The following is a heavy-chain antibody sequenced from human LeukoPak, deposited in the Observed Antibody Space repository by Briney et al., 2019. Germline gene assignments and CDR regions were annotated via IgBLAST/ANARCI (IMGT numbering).Heavy chain of an antibody. J-gene: IGHJ4*02. V-gene: IGHV3-7*01. CDR1: GFIFTDYW. Sequence: GGSLRLSCAASGFIFTDYWMYWVRQAPRGGLAWVANIKGDGSEKNYVDSVKGRFTISRDNAKNSVYLQMNSLRVEDTAVYYCANSLLGGQGTLATVSS. D-gene: IGHD2-21*01. CDR2: IKGDGSEK. CDR3: ANSLL.